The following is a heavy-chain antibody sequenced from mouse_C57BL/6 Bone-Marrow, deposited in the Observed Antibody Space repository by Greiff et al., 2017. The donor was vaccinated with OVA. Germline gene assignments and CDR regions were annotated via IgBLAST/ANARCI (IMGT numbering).Heavy chain of an antibody. CDR3: AREGDYAWYFDV. J-gene: IGHJ1*03. D-gene: IGHD2-4*01. V-gene: IGHV1-81*01. CDR2: IYPRSGNT. Sequence: QVQLKESGAELARPGASVKLSCKASGYTFTSYGISWVKQRTGQGLEWIGEIYPRSGNTYYNEKFKGKATLTADKSSSTAYMQLSSLTSEDSAVYYCAREGDYAWYFDVWGTGTTVTVSS. CDR1: GYTFTSYG.